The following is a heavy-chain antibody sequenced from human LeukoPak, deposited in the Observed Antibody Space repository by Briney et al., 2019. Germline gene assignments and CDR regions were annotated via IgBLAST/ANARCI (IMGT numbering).Heavy chain of an antibody. D-gene: IGHD3-22*01. Sequence: ASVKVSCKASGYTFTGYYMHWVRQAPGQGLEWMGWINPNSGGTNYAQKFQGRVTMTRDTSISTAYMELSRLRSDDTAVYYCARVDYYDSSGYSKFDYWGQGTLVTVSS. CDR2: INPNSGGT. CDR1: GYTFTGYY. J-gene: IGHJ4*02. CDR3: ARVDYYDSSGYSKFDY. V-gene: IGHV1-2*02.